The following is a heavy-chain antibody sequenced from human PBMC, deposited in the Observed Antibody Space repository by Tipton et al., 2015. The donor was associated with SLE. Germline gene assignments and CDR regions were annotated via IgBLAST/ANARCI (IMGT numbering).Heavy chain of an antibody. CDR2: ISGSGDRT. D-gene: IGHD6-13*01. CDR3: TKRFSYTNTWYYFDY. Sequence: SLRLSCEASGFTFGSHAMNWVRQAPGKGLEWVSTISGSGDRTNYADSMTGRFTMSRDYSKNTLYLQMNSLRAEDTAVYYCTKRFSYTNTWYYFDYWGQGTLVAVSS. V-gene: IGHV3-23*01. CDR1: GFTFGSHA. J-gene: IGHJ4*02.